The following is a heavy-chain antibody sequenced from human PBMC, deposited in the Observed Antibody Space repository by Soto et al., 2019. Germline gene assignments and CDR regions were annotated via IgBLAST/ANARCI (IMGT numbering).Heavy chain of an antibody. CDR3: ARGSPEVALNNWFDP. CDR1: GGSFSGYY. Sequence: SETLSLTCAVYGGSFSGYYWSWIRQPPGKGLEWIGEINHSGSTNYNPSLKSRVTISVDTSKNQFSLKLSSVTAADTAVYYCARGSPEVALNNWFDPWGQGTLVTVSS. J-gene: IGHJ5*02. CDR2: INHSGST. V-gene: IGHV4-34*01.